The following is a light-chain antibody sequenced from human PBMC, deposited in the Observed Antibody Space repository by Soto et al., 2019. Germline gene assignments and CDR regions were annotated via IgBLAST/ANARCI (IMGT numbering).Light chain of an antibody. CDR2: DAS. CDR1: QSVSNNY. V-gene: IGKV3-11*01. J-gene: IGKJ1*01. CDR3: QQRSGWPSWT. Sequence: DIVMTQSPDSLAVSLGERATLSCRASQSVSNNYLAWYRQRPGQAPRLLIYDASNRATGIPARFSGSGSGTDFTLTISSLEPEDFAVYYCQQRSGWPSWTFGQGTKVDIK.